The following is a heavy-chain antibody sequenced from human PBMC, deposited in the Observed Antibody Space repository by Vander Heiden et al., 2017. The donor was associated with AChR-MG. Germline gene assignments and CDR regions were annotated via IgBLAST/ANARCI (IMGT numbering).Heavy chain of an antibody. V-gene: IGHV3-7*03. CDR3: ARDREGSSCQDY. D-gene: IGHD6-13*01. CDR2: IKQDGSEK. J-gene: IGHJ4*02. CDR1: GFTFSSYW. Sequence: EVQLVESGGGLVQPGGSLRLSCSASGFTFSSYWMSWVNQAPGKGLEWVANIKQDGSEKYYVDSVKGRFTISRDNAKNSLYLQMNSLRAEDTAVYYCARDREGSSCQDYWGQGTLVTVSS.